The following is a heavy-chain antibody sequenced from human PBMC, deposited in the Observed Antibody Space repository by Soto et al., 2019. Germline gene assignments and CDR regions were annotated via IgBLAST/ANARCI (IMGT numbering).Heavy chain of an antibody. J-gene: IGHJ4*02. Sequence: PSETLSLTCTVAGVSIRSSGYYWSWIRQHPKKGLEWIGYIDYSGITYYNPSLTSRFVISVDTSENKFSLKVRSLTAADTAVYYCAGAPCYHENNAFYSYLDSWGQGILVTVSS. D-gene: IGHD3-3*02. CDR3: AGAPCYHENNAFYSYLDS. CDR1: GVSIRSSGYY. CDR2: IDYSGIT. V-gene: IGHV4-31*03.